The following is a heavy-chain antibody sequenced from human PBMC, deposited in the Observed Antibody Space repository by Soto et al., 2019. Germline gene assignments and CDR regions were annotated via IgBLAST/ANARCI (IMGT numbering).Heavy chain of an antibody. Sequence: QVQLVQSGAEVKKPGASVRVSCKASGYTFTSYDINWVRQATGQGREWMGWMNPNSGNTGYAQKFQGRVTMTRNTSISTAYMELSSLRSEDTAVYYCARGGGDYGDYPVAFDIWGQGTMVTASS. CDR2: MNPNSGNT. CDR3: ARGGGDYGDYPVAFDI. J-gene: IGHJ3*02. D-gene: IGHD4-17*01. V-gene: IGHV1-8*01. CDR1: GYTFTSYD.